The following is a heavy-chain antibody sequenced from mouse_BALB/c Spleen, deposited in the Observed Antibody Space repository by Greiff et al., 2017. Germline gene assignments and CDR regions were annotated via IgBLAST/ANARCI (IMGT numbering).Heavy chain of an antibody. Sequence: QVQLKESGPGLVAPSQSLSISCTVSGFSVPSYDISWIRQPPGKGLEWLGVIWPGGGTNYHSAFMSRLSISKDNSKSQVFLKMNSLQTDDTAIYYCVRDRRLRRYYAMDYWGQGTSGTVSS. CDR2: IWPGGGT. J-gene: IGHJ4*01. V-gene: IGHV2-9-2*01. CDR3: VRDRRLRRYYAMDY. CDR1: GFSVPSYD. D-gene: IGHD1-2*01.